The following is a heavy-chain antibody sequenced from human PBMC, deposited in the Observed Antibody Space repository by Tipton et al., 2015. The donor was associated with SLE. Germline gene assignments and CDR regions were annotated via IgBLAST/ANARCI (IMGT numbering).Heavy chain of an antibody. J-gene: IGHJ3*02. CDR2: IYYSGST. Sequence: TLSLTCTVSGGSISSSSYYWGWIRQPPGKGLEWIGSIYYSGSTNYNPSLKSRVTISVDTSKNQFSLKLSSVTAADTAVYYCAGEPSWGGNAFDIWGQGTMVTVSS. CDR3: AGEPSWGGNAFDI. CDR1: GGSISSSSYY. V-gene: IGHV4-39*07. D-gene: IGHD3-16*01.